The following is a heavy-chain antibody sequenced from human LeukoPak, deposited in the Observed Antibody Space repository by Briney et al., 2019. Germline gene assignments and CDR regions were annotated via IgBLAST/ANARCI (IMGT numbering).Heavy chain of an antibody. J-gene: IGHJ4*02. CDR1: GYSISSGYY. CDR2: IYHSGST. D-gene: IGHD5-12*01. CDR3: ARGRLRPDY. V-gene: IGHV4-38-2*01. Sequence: PSETLSLTCAVSGYSISSGYYWGWIRQPPGKGLEWIGSIYHSGSTYYNPSLKSRVTISVDTSKNQFSLKLSSVTAADTAVYYCARGRLRPDYWGQGTLVTVSS.